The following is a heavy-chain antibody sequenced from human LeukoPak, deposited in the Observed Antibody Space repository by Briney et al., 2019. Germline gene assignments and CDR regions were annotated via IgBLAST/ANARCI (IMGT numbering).Heavy chain of an antibody. D-gene: IGHD2-15*01. J-gene: IGHJ4*02. CDR2: MNPNSGNT. Sequence: GASVKVSCKASGYTFTSYDINWVRQATGQGLEWMGWMNPNSGNTGYAQKFQGRVAMTRNSSISTAYMELSSLRPEDTAVYYCARRLGYCSDGSCYSLNYWGQGTLVTVSS. V-gene: IGHV1-8*01. CDR1: GYTFTSYD. CDR3: ARRLGYCSDGSCYSLNY.